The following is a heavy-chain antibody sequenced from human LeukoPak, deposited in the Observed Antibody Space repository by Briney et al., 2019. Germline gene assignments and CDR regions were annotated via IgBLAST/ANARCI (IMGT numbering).Heavy chain of an antibody. CDR1: GGSISSYY. CDR2: IYYSGST. V-gene: IGHV4-59*01. CDR3: ARGFRGASFDY. J-gene: IGHJ4*02. D-gene: IGHD1-26*01. Sequence: NPSETLSLTCTVSGGSISSYYWSWIRQPPGKGLEWIGYIYYSGSTSYNPSLKSRVTISVDTSKNQFSLKLSSVTAADTAVYYCARGFRGASFDYWGQGTLVTVSS.